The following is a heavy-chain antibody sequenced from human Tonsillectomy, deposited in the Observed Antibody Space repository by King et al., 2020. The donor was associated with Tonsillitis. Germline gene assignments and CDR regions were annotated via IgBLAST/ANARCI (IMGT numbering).Heavy chain of an antibody. D-gene: IGHD5-24*01. Sequence: VQLQQSGPGLVEPSQTLSLTCAISGDSVSSNSAAWNWIRQSPSRGLEWLGRTYYRSKWDYDYAVSVKSRLTINPDTSKNPFSLQVNSVTPEDTAVYYCARGSSGYTVALFAYWGQGILVTVSS. V-gene: IGHV6-1*01. J-gene: IGHJ4*02. CDR2: TYYRSKWDY. CDR3: ARGSSGYTVALFAY. CDR1: GDSVSSNSAA.